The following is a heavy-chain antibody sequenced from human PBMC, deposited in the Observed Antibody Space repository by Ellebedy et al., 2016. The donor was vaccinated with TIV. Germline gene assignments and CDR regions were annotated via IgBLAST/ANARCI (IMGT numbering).Heavy chain of an antibody. V-gene: IGHV4-59*08. CDR1: GGSISSYY. CDR2: IYYSGST. CDR3: VYGGNSMERYFDL. Sequence: MPSETLSLTCTVSGGSISSYYWSWIRQPPGKGLEWIGYIYYSGSTNYNPSLKSRVTISVDTSKNQFSLKLSSVTAADTAVYYCVYGGNSMERYFDLWGRGTLVTVSS. J-gene: IGHJ2*01. D-gene: IGHD4-23*01.